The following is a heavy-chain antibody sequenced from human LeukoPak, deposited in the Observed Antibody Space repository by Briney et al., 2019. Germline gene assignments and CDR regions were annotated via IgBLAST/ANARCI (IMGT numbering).Heavy chain of an antibody. J-gene: IGHJ5*02. CDR3: ARRVTGDTNWFDP. V-gene: IGHV4-39*01. CDR2: IYYSGST. CDR1: GGSISSSSYY. D-gene: IGHD1-14*01. Sequence: SETLSLTCTVSGGSISSSSYYWGWIRQPPGKGLEWIGSIYYSGSTYYNPSLKSRVTISVDTSKNQFSLKLSSVTAADTAVYYCARRVTGDTNWFDPWGQGTLVTVSS.